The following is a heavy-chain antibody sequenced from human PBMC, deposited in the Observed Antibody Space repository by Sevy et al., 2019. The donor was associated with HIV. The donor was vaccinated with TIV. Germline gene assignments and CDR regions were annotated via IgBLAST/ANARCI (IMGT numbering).Heavy chain of an antibody. CDR1: RFSFSSYG. Sequence: GESLKISCAASRFSFSSYGMHWVRQAPGKGLEWVAVIWYDGSNKYYTDSVKGGFTVSRDNSKNTLYLQMNSLRAEDTAVYYCARDPSGSYYNSYYFDYWGQGTLVTVSS. CDR3: ARDPSGSYYNSYYFDY. CDR2: IWYDGSNK. J-gene: IGHJ4*02. V-gene: IGHV3-33*01. D-gene: IGHD3-10*01.